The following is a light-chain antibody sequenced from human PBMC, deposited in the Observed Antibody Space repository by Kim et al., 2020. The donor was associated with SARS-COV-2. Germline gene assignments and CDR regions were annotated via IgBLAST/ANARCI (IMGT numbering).Light chain of an antibody. J-gene: IGKJ2*01. V-gene: IGKV3-15*01. Sequence: EILMTQSPAPLSVPPGERATLSCRASQSVSSNLAWYQQKPGQAPRLLIYGASTRATGIPARFSGSGSGTEFTLTISSLQSEDFAVYYCQQYNNWPPYTFGQGTKLEI. CDR2: GAS. CDR1: QSVSSN. CDR3: QQYNNWPPYT.